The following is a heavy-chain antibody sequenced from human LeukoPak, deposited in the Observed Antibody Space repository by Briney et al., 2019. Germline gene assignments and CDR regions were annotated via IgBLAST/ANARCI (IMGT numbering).Heavy chain of an antibody. Sequence: SETLSLTCTVSGDSISTYYWSWIRQSPGKGLEWIGYFYYSGTSNYNPSLEGRVTMSVDTSKNQFSLKLISVTAADTAVYYCARDPRGIVGANHNWFDPWGQGTLVTVSS. J-gene: IGHJ5*02. CDR3: ARDPRGIVGANHNWFDP. CDR1: GDSISTYY. D-gene: IGHD1-26*01. CDR2: FYYSGTS. V-gene: IGHV4-59*12.